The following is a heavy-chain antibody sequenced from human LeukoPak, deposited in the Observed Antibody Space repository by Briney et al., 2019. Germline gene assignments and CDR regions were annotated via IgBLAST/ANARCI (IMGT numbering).Heavy chain of an antibody. CDR1: GGSISSGGYY. J-gene: IGHJ6*02. CDR3: ASTCSSTSCYLRSPVDV. Sequence: SETLSLTCTVSGGSISSGGYYWSWIRQHPGKGLEWIGYIYYSGSTYYNPSLKSRVTISVDTSKNQFSLKLSSVTAADTAVYYCASTCSSTSCYLRSPVDVWGQGTTVTVSS. CDR2: IYYSGST. D-gene: IGHD2-2*01. V-gene: IGHV4-31*03.